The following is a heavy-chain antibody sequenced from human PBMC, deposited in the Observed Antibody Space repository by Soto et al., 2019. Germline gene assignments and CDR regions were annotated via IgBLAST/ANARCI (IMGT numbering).Heavy chain of an antibody. CDR2: INPNSGGT. V-gene: IGHV1-2*04. CDR1: GYTFTGYY. Sequence: GASVKVSCKASGYTFTGYYMHWVRQAPGQGLEWMGWINPNSGGTNYAQKFQGWVTMTRDTSISTAYMELSRLRSDDTAVYYCARAGRPYGDYPAEYYYYGMDVWAQGTTVTVSS. CDR3: ARAGRPYGDYPAEYYYYGMDV. J-gene: IGHJ6*02. D-gene: IGHD4-17*01.